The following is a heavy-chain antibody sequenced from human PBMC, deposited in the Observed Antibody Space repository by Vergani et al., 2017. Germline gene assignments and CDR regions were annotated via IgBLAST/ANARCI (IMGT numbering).Heavy chain of an antibody. D-gene: IGHD3-22*01. CDR2: INPNSGDT. CDR3: ARGYHYDNSGYRNVLDI. CDR1: GYIFTGYN. J-gene: IGHJ3*02. Sequence: QVQQVQSGAEVKKPGASVKVSCKASGYIFTGYNMHWVRQAPGQGLEWIGWINPNSGDTKYAQKFQGRVTMTRETSITTAYMELSRLRSDDTAVYYCARGYHYDNSGYRNVLDIWGQGTMVTVSS. V-gene: IGHV1-2*02.